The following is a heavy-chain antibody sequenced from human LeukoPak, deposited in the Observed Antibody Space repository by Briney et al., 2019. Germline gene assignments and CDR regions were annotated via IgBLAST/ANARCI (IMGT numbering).Heavy chain of an antibody. J-gene: IGHJ4*02. V-gene: IGHV3-21*01. CDR3: ARDVGIGELDY. CDR1: GFTFSNYA. Sequence: GGSLRLSCAASGFTFSNYAMNWVRQAPGKGLEWVSSISGRSTDIYYADSVKGRFTISRDNAKNSLYLQMNSLRAEDTAVYYCARDVGIGELDYWGQGTLVTVSS. D-gene: IGHD2-2*03. CDR2: ISGRSTDI.